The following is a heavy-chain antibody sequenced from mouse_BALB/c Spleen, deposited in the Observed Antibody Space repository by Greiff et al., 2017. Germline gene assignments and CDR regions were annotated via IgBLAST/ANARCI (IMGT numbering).Heavy chain of an antibody. J-gene: IGHJ2*01. CDR1: GYTFTSYY. Sequence: VQLQQSGPELVKPGASVRISCKASGYTFTSYYIHWVKQRPGQGLEWIGWIYPGNVNTKYNEKFKGKATLTADKSSSTAYMQLSSLTSEDSAVYFCARGARARDYFDYWGQGTTLTVSS. V-gene: IGHV1S56*01. D-gene: IGHD3-1*01. CDR3: ARGARARDYFDY. CDR2: IYPGNVNT.